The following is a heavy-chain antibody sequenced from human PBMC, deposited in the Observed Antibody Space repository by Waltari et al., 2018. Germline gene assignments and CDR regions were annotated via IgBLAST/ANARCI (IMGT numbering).Heavy chain of an antibody. D-gene: IGHD3-9*01. V-gene: IGHV3-23*01. Sequence: EMQLLASGGGLVKTGGSLSLSCAASGFNFSGYAMSWVRQAPGKGLEWVSAISGSVDSSYYADSVKGRFSISRDNSKNTLYLQMNSLRAEDTALYYCMDFDWLGAWGQGTLVTVSS. CDR1: GFNFSGYA. CDR3: MDFDWLGA. CDR2: ISGSVDSS. J-gene: IGHJ4*02.